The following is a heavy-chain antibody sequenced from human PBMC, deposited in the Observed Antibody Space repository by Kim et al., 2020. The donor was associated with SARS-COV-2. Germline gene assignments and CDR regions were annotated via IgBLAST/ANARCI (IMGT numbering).Heavy chain of an antibody. CDR2: IWNDGSYK. CDR1: GFTFSSHA. V-gene: IGHV3-30*02. D-gene: IGHD3-22*01. J-gene: IGHJ5*02. CDR3: AKDIRFDSSGYFDL. Sequence: GGSLRLSCAASGFTFSSHAMHWVRQAPGKGMEWVALIWNDGSYKNYAESVKGRFTISRDNSNNRLYLEMSSLRAEDTAVYHCAKDIRFDSSGYFDLWGQGSQVTVST.